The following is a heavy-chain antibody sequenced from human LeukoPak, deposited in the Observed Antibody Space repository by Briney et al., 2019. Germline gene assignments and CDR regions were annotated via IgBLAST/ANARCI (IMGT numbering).Heavy chain of an antibody. CDR2: INSDGSST. CDR3: ARDKKTYYYDSSGYFTNYYYMDV. CDR1: GFTFSSYW. D-gene: IGHD3-22*01. J-gene: IGHJ6*03. V-gene: IGHV3-74*01. Sequence: GGSLRLSRAASGFTFSSYWMHWVRQAPGKGLVWVSRINSDGSSTSYADSVKGRFTISRENAKNTLYLQMNSLRAEDTAVYYCARDKKTYYYDSSGYFTNYYYMDVWGKGTTVTISS.